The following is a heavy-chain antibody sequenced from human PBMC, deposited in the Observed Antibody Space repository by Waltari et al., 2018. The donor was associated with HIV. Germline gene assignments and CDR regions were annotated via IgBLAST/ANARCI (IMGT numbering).Heavy chain of an antibody. V-gene: IGHV3-7*01. Sequence: EVQLVESGGGLVQPGGSLRLSCAASGFTFSTYWMSWVRQAPGKGLEWVANIKQDGSEKYYVDSVKGRFTIARDNTKNSLYLQMNSLRAEDTAVYYCARDHTWLHSDSWGQGTLVTVSS. CDR1: GFTFSTYW. J-gene: IGHJ4*02. CDR2: IKQDGSEK. D-gene: IGHD5-12*01. CDR3: ARDHTWLHSDS.